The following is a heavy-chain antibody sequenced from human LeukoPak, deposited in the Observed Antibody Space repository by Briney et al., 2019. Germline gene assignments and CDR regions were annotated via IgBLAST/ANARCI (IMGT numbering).Heavy chain of an antibody. V-gene: IGHV3-53*01. CDR2: LYSGGRT. CDR1: GFSVSTNY. Sequence: GGSLRLSCEGSGFSVSTNYMNWVRQAPGKGLEWVSILYSGGRTYYADSVKGRFTVSRVSSKNTLYLHMNSLRAEDTAVYYCARVGDHYHWYLDVWGRGTLVTASS. J-gene: IGHJ2*01. D-gene: IGHD3-10*01. CDR3: ARVGDHYHWYLDV.